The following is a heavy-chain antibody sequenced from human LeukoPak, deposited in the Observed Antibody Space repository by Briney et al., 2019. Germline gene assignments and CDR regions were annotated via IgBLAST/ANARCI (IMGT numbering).Heavy chain of an antibody. CDR2: INQGGSVK. Sequence: GGSLRLSCAASGFTLRTDWMSWVRQAPGKGLEWVANINQGGSVKYYVDSVKGRFTISRDDAKNSLYVQMNSLRDEDTAVYYCARVGYSGWNLEYWGQGTLVTVSS. V-gene: IGHV3-7*01. J-gene: IGHJ4*02. D-gene: IGHD5-12*01. CDR1: GFTLRTDW. CDR3: ARVGYSGWNLEY.